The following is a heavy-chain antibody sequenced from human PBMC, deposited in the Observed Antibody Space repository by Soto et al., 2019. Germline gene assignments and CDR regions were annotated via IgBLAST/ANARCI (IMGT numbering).Heavy chain of an antibody. D-gene: IGHD6-6*01. V-gene: IGHV3-43*01. CDR1: GFTFDDYT. J-gene: IGHJ4*02. CDR3: AKSKPPARPPDY. CDR2: ISWDGGIT. Sequence: GGSLRLSCAASGFTFDDYTMHWVRQAPGKGLEWVSLISWDGGITSYADSVKGRFTISRDNSKNSLYLQMNSLRTEDTALYYCAKSKPPARPPDYWGPGTLVNVSS.